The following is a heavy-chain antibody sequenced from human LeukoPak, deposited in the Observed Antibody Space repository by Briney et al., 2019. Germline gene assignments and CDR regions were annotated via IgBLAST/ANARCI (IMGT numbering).Heavy chain of an antibody. CDR1: GFNFSSFV. Sequence: GGSLRLSCAGSGFNFSSFVMTWVRQAPGKGLEWVSSISASGRSTYYADSVKGRFTISRDNSKNTLYLQVNSLRAEDTAVYHCAKKSPIFGVVIPLFDYWGQGTLASVSS. V-gene: IGHV3-23*01. J-gene: IGHJ4*02. D-gene: IGHD3-3*01. CDR2: ISASGRST. CDR3: AKKSPIFGVVIPLFDY.